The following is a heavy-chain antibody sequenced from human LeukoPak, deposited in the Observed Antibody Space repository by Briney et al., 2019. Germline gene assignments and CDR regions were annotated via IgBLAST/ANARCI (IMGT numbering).Heavy chain of an antibody. V-gene: IGHV3-11*04. D-gene: IGHD3-10*01. Sequence: GGSLRLSCAASGFIFSDYYMSWIRQAPGKGLGWVSYISSGGSTIYYADSVKGRFTISRDNAKNSLYLQMNSLRAEDTAVYYCARDGSGYDDAFDIWGQGTMVTVSS. CDR2: ISSGGSTI. CDR3: ARDGSGYDDAFDI. J-gene: IGHJ3*02. CDR1: GFIFSDYY.